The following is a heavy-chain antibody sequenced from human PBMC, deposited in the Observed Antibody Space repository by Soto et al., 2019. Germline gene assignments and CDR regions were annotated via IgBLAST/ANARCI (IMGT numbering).Heavy chain of an antibody. J-gene: IGHJ4*02. D-gene: IGHD2-21*02. V-gene: IGHV1-46*01. CDR3: ARGGHVVVVPAALDY. CDR1: GDTFTDYY. CDR2: VNPSGGHT. Sequence: QVQLMQSGAEVKKPGASVKVSCKASGDTFTDYYIHWVRQAPGQGLEWMGTVNPSGGHTTYAQHFLGRVTMTRDTSTSTLYMELTSLTSDDTAVYYCARGGHVVVVPAALDYWGQGTLVTVSS.